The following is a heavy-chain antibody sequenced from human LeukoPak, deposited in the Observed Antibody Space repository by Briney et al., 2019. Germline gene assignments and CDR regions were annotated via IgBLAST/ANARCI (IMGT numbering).Heavy chain of an antibody. D-gene: IGHD6-13*01. CDR1: GFTFSSYA. Sequence: PGGSLRLSCAASGFTFSSYAMSWVRQAPGKGLEWVSCINSDGGSTSYADSVKGRFTISRDNAKNTLFLQMNSLRADDTAVYYCARVAAAGEKLNWFDPWGQGTLVTVSS. J-gene: IGHJ5*02. CDR3: ARVAAAGEKLNWFDP. CDR2: INSDGGST. V-gene: IGHV3-74*01.